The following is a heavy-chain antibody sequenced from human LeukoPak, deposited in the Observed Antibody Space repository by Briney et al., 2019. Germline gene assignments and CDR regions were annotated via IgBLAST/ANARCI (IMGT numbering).Heavy chain of an antibody. CDR2: IYTSGST. CDR1: GGSISSGSYY. Sequence: SETLSLTCTVSGGSISSGSYYWSWIRQPAGKGLEWIGRIYTSGSTNYNPSLKSRVTISVDTSKNQFSLKLSSVTAADTAVYYCARQYPPGSWTYYFDYWGQGTLVTVYS. CDR3: ARQYPPGSWTYYFDY. D-gene: IGHD2-15*01. J-gene: IGHJ4*02. V-gene: IGHV4-61*02.